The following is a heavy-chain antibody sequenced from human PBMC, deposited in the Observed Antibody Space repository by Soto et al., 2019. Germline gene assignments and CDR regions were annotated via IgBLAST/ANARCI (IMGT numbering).Heavy chain of an antibody. D-gene: IGHD1-26*01. CDR3: AREGGSPNWFHP. V-gene: IGHV3-48*02. CDR2: ISSSSSTI. J-gene: IGHJ5*02. Sequence: EVQLVESGGGLVQPGGSLRLSCAASGFTFSSYSMNWVRQAPGKGLEWVSYISSSSSTIYYADSVKGRLTIYRDNAKNSLDLQMNSLRDAQSAVYYRAREGGSPNWFHPWGQRTPDRVSS. CDR1: GFTFSSYS.